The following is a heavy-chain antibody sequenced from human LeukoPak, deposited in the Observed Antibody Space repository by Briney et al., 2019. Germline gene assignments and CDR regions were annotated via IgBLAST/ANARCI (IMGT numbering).Heavy chain of an antibody. CDR2: INHSGST. CDR3: ARKRTGKHPDY. CDR1: GGSFSGYY. D-gene: IGHD1-14*01. Sequence: PSDTLSLTCAVYGGSFSGYYWSWIRQPPGKGLEWIGEINHSGSTNYNPSLKSRVTISVDTSKNQFSLKLSSVTAADTAVYYCARKRTGKHPDYWGQGTLVTVSS. V-gene: IGHV4-34*01. J-gene: IGHJ4*02.